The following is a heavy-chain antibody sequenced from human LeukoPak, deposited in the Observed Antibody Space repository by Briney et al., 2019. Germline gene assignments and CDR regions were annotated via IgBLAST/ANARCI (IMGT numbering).Heavy chain of an antibody. Sequence: GESLKISCKVSGYSFTNYWIGWVRPVPGKGLEWMGIIYLGGDSDTRYSPSCQGQVTISADKSISTAYLQWSSLKASDTAMYYCASEEVGEFSYHDGFDIWCQGTMVTVSS. CDR2: IYLGGDSDT. V-gene: IGHV5-51*01. CDR1: GYSFTNYW. D-gene: IGHD3-10*01. J-gene: IGHJ3*02. CDR3: ASEEVGEFSYHDGFDI.